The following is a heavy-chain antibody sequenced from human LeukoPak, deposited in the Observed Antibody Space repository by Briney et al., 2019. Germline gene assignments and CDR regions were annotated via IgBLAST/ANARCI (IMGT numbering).Heavy chain of an antibody. CDR3: ARGYSSLL. V-gene: IGHV3-30*01. Sequence: GGSLRLSCAASGFTFSDYALHWVRQAPGKGLEWVAVISYDGSNKYYADSVKGRFTISRDNSKNTLYLRMNSLRAEDTAVYYCARGYSSLLWGQGTLVTVSS. CDR1: GFTFSDYA. D-gene: IGHD6-19*01. CDR2: ISYDGSNK. J-gene: IGHJ4*02.